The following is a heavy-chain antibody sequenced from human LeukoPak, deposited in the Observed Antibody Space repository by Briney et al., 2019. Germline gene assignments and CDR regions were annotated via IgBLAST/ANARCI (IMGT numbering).Heavy chain of an antibody. CDR3: ARDNVVPASSLRY. CDR1: GGSISSGDYY. V-gene: IGHV4-30-4*08. J-gene: IGHJ4*02. Sequence: SETLSLTCTVSGGSISSGDYYWSWIRQPPGKGLEWIGYIYYSGSTYYNPSLKSRVTISVDTSKNQFSLKLSSVTAADTAVYYCARDNVVPASSLRYWGQGTLVTVSS. D-gene: IGHD2-2*01. CDR2: IYYSGST.